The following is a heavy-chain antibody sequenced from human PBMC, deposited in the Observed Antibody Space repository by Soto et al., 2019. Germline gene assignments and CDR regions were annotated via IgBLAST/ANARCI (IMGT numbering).Heavy chain of an antibody. V-gene: IGHV1-69*06. CDR1: GGTFSGHA. J-gene: IGHJ4*02. D-gene: IGHD7-27*01. CDR2: LIPLFGTT. CDR3: ARGPNWGYRFDS. Sequence: QVQLVQSGAEVKKPGSSVKVSCEASGGTFSGHAISWVRQAPGQGPEWMGGLIPLFGTTQHAQNFQDRLTSTAEKCTSTAYMELPSLRFEDTAIYYCARGPNWGYRFDSWGQGTLVTVSS.